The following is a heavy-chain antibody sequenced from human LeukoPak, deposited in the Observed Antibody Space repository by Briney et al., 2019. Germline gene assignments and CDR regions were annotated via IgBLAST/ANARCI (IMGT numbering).Heavy chain of an antibody. CDR1: GYTFTSYD. Sequence: ASVKVSCKASGYTFTSYDINWVRQATGQGLEWMGWMNPNSGNTGYAQKFQGRVTMTRNTSISTAYMELSSLRSEDTAVYYCARGRRLTGYYDFDYWGQGTLVTVSS. J-gene: IGHJ4*02. CDR3: ARGRRLTGYYDFDY. V-gene: IGHV1-8*01. D-gene: IGHD3-9*01. CDR2: MNPNSGNT.